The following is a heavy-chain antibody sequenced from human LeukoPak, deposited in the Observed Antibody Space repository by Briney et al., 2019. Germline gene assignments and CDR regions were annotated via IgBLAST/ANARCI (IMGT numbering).Heavy chain of an antibody. CDR3: ARDWGIAARPHNWFDP. CDR1: GFTFSSYS. V-gene: IGHV3-21*01. CDR2: ISGTSSFI. Sequence: GGPLRLSRAASGFTFSSYSMNWVRQAPGKGLEWVSSISGTSSFIYYADSVKGRFTISRDNAKNSLYLQMNSLRAEDTAVYYCARDWGIAARPHNWFDPWGQGTLVTVSS. D-gene: IGHD6-6*01. J-gene: IGHJ5*02.